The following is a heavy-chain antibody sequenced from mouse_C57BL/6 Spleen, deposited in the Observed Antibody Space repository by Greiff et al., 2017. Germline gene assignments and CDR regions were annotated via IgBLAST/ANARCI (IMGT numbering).Heavy chain of an antibody. V-gene: IGHV1-55*01. Sequence: QVQLQQPGAELVKPGASVKMSCKASGYTFTSYWLTWVKQRPGQGLEWIGDIYPGSGSTNYNEKFKSKATLTVDTSSSTAYMQLSSLTSEDSAVYYCARPGSRYYYAMDYWGQGTSVTVSS. CDR3: ARPGSRYYYAMDY. J-gene: IGHJ4*01. CDR2: IYPGSGST. D-gene: IGHD1-1*01. CDR1: GYTFTSYW.